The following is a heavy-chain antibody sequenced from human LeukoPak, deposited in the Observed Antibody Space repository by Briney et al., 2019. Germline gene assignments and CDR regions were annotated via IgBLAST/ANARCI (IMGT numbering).Heavy chain of an antibody. CDR2: INHSGSI. D-gene: IGHD3-22*01. V-gene: IGHV4-34*01. J-gene: IGHJ4*02. CDR1: GGSFSGYY. CDR3: ARGGLDSSGYYEFDY. Sequence: SETLSLTCAVYGGSFSGYYWSWIRQPPGKGLEWIGEINHSGSINYNPSLKSRVTISVDTSKNQFSLKLSSVTAADTDVYYCARGGLDSSGYYEFDYWGQGTLVTVSS.